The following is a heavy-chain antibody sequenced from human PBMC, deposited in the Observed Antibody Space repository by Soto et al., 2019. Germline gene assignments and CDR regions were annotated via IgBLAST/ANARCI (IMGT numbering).Heavy chain of an antibody. J-gene: IGHJ4*02. CDR1: GFTFSSYA. D-gene: IGHD6-13*01. V-gene: IGHV3-23*01. Sequence: GGSLRLSCAASGFTFSSYAMSWVRQAPGKGLEWVSAISGSGGSTYYADSVKGRFTISRDNSKNTLYLQMNSLRAEDTAVYYCAKDRDSSWYIRHFDYWGQGTLVTVSS. CDR3: AKDRDSSWYIRHFDY. CDR2: ISGSGGST.